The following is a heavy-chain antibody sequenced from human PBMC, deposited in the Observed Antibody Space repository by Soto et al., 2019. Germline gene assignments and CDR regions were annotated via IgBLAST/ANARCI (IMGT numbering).Heavy chain of an antibody. Sequence: QVQLVQSGGEVKEPGASVTVSCKASGYTFNTYGVSWVRQAPGQGLEWMGWINSYNGRTIYAQNLQGRVTMSTDTSTSTAYMELRSLTSDDTAVYYCAREWCHNTWYSDPRWLGPWGQGTRVTVSS. J-gene: IGHJ5*02. CDR3: AREWCHNTWYSDPRWLGP. CDR2: INSYNGRT. V-gene: IGHV1-18*01. CDR1: GYTFNTYG. D-gene: IGHD2-21*02.